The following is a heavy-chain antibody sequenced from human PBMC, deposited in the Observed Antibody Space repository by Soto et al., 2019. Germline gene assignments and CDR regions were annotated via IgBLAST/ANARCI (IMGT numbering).Heavy chain of an antibody. CDR3: ARELQKASYYGMDV. Sequence: QVQLVESGGGVVQPGRSLRLSCAASGFTFSSYAMHWVRQAPGKGLEWVAVISYDGSNKYYADSVKGRFTIARDNSKNTLYLQMNSLRAEDTAVYYCARELQKASYYGMDVWGQGTTVTGSS. CDR1: GFTFSSYA. V-gene: IGHV3-30-3*01. CDR2: ISYDGSNK. J-gene: IGHJ6*02. D-gene: IGHD1-1*01.